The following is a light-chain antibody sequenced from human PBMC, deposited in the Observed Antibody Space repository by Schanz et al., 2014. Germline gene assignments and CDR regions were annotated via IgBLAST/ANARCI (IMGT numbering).Light chain of an antibody. V-gene: IGLV2-8*01. CDR2: EVS. CDR1: SSDVGDYNY. CDR3: SSYAGSNPVV. J-gene: IGLJ2*01. Sequence: QSALTQPPSASGSPGQSVTISCTGTSSDVGDYNYVSWYQQHPGKAPKLMIYEVSKRPSGVPDRFSGSKSSNTASLTVSGLQAEDEADYYCSSYAGSNPVVFGGGTKLTVL.